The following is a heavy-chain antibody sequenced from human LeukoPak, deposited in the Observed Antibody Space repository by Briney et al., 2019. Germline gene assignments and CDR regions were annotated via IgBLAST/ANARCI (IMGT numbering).Heavy chain of an antibody. D-gene: IGHD5-24*01. J-gene: IGHJ4*02. CDR2: IYHSGST. V-gene: IGHV4-30-2*01. CDR3: ASASVEMATSLDY. CDR1: GGSISSGGYS. Sequence: SQTLSLTCAVSGGSISSGGYSWSWIRQPPGKGLEWIGYIYHSGSTYYNPSLKSRVTISVDRSKNQFSLKLSSVTAADTAVYYCASASVEMATSLDYWGQGTLVTVSS.